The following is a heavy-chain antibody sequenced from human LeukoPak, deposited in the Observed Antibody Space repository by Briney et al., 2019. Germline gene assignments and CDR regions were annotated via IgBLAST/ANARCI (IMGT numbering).Heavy chain of an antibody. D-gene: IGHD1-26*01. J-gene: IGHJ3*02. CDR1: GFTFSTYG. Sequence: GRSLRLSCAASGFTFSTYGMHWVRQAPGKGLEWVSYISSSGSTIYYADSVKGRFTISRDNAKNSLYLQMNSLRAEDTAVYYCARDSSYSGSYLDAFDIWGQGTMVTVSS. CDR3: ARDSSYSGSYLDAFDI. CDR2: ISSSGSTI. V-gene: IGHV3-48*04.